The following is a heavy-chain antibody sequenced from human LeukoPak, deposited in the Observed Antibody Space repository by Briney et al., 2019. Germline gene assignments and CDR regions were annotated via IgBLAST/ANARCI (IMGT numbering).Heavy chain of an antibody. J-gene: IGHJ3*02. Sequence: SETLSLTCTVSGGSISSGDYYWSWIRQPPGKGLEWIGYIYYSGSTYYNPSLKSRVTISVDTSKNQFSLKLSSVTAADTAVYYCARGGGLDAFDIWGQGTMVTVSS. D-gene: IGHD3-16*01. CDR2: IYYSGST. CDR3: ARGGGLDAFDI. CDR1: GGSISSGDYY. V-gene: IGHV4-30-4*01.